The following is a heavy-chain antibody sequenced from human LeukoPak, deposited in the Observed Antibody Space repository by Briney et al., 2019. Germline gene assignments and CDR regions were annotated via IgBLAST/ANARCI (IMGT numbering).Heavy chain of an antibody. J-gene: IGHJ5*02. CDR3: ASKLGSSRMS. D-gene: IGHD6-13*01. V-gene: IGHV4-34*01. Sequence: GSLRLSCAASGFTFSSYAMSWVRQAPGKGLEWIGEINHSGSTNYNPSLKSRVTISVDTSKNQFSLKLSSVTAADTAVYYCASKLGSSRMSWGQGALVTVSS. CDR1: GFTFSSYA. CDR2: INHSGST.